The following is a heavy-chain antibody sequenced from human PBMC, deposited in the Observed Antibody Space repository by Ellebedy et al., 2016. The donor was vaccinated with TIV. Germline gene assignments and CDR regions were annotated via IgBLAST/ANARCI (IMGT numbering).Heavy chain of an antibody. CDR3: ARFSRGAPFVDYLYYMDV. Sequence: GESLKISCAASGFAFGGFCMNWVRQAPGKGLEWVSSISTISDDVHHADSVKGRFTISRDNAKNSIYLQMNNLRPEDKAVYYCARFSRGAPFVDYLYYMDVWGKGTAVTVSS. V-gene: IGHV3-21*01. J-gene: IGHJ6*03. CDR1: GFAFGGFC. D-gene: IGHD2-15*01. CDR2: ISTISDDV.